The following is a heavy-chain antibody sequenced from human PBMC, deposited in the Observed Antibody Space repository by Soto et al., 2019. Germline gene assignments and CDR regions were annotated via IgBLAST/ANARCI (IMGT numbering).Heavy chain of an antibody. CDR3: ARCTVDTIVSSGWGNWFGP. J-gene: IGHJ5*02. Sequence: EVQLLESGGGLVQPGGSLRLSCAASGFTFNNFAMSWVRQSPGKGLEWVSAVSGGGGDTYYADSVKGRFTISRDNFKNTLDLQMNSLRADDTAIYFCARCTVDTIVSSGWGNWFGPWGQGALVTVSS. D-gene: IGHD5-18*01. CDR2: VSGGGGDT. V-gene: IGHV3-23*01. CDR1: GFTFNNFA.